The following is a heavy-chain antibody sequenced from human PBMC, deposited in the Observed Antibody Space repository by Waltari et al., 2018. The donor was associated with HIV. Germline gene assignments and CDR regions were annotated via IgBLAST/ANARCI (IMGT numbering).Heavy chain of an antibody. CDR3: AREYMVRGVIINY. D-gene: IGHD3-10*01. CDR1: GFTFSSYA. Sequence: QVQLVESGGGVVQPGRALRLSCAASGFTFSSYALPWVRLAPGKGLEWVAVISYDGSNKYYADSVKGRFTISRDNSKNTLYLQMNSLRAEDTAVYYCAREYMVRGVIINYWGQGTLVTVSS. CDR2: ISYDGSNK. J-gene: IGHJ4*02. V-gene: IGHV3-30-3*01.